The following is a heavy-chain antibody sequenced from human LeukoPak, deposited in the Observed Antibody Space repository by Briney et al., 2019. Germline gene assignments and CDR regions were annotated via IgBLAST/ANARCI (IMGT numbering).Heavy chain of an antibody. Sequence: GSAVKVSCKASGGTFTSYGISWGRQAPGKGREWVGGIIPIFGTANYAQKFQGRVTITADESTSTASMELSSLRSEDTAVYYCARGNGGSYDWFDPWGQGTLVTVSS. CDR3: ARGNGGSYDWFDP. CDR1: GGTFTSYG. V-gene: IGHV1-69*01. CDR2: IIPIFGTA. J-gene: IGHJ5*02. D-gene: IGHD1-26*01.